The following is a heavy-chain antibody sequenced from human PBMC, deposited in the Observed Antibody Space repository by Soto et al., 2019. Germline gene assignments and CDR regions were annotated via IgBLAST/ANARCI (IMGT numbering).Heavy chain of an antibody. CDR1: GFTFSSYA. V-gene: IGHV3-23*01. CDR2: ISGSGGST. D-gene: IGHD4-17*01. J-gene: IGHJ5*02. Sequence: GGSLRLSCAASGFTFSSYAMSWVRQAPGKGLEWVSAISGSGGSTYYADSVKGRFTISRDNSKNTLYLQMNSLRAEDTAVYYCAASFDYGDYGPVYNWFDPWGQGTLVTVSS. CDR3: AASFDYGDYGPVYNWFDP.